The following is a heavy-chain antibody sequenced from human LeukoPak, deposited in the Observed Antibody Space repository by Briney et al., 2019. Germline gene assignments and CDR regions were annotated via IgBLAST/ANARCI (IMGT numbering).Heavy chain of an antibody. CDR2: IYYSGST. CDR3: ARRSTKENGFDF. J-gene: IGHJ4*02. CDR1: GGSISSGDYY. Sequence: SQTLSLTCTVSGGSISSGDYYWSWIRQPPGKGLEWIGYIYYSGSTYYNPSLKSRVTISVDTSMNQFSLKLSSVTAADTAVYYCARRSTKENGFDFWGQGTLVTVSS. D-gene: IGHD1-1*01. V-gene: IGHV4-30-4*01.